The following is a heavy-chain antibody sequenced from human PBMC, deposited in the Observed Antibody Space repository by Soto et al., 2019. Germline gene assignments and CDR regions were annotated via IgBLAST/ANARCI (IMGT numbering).Heavy chain of an antibody. D-gene: IGHD3-22*01. CDR1: GGSVSSGNYY. CDR2: FYYTGST. J-gene: IGHJ4*02. Sequence: SETLSLTCTASGGSVSSGNYYWSWIRQPPGKGLEWIGYFYYTGSTNYNQSLKSRVTISIDASKNQFSLRLSSVTAADTAVYYCASQHYYDSSGYYVGYWGQGTLVTVSS. CDR3: ASQHYYDSSGYYVGY. V-gene: IGHV4-61*01.